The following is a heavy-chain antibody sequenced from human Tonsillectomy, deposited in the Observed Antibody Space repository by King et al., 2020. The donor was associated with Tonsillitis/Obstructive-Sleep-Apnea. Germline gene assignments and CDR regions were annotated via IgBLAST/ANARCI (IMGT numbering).Heavy chain of an antibody. D-gene: IGHD4/OR15-4a*01. CDR1: GFSLSNDRMG. J-gene: IGHJ5*02. Sequence: TLKESGPVLVKPTETLTLTCTVSGFSLSNDRMGVGWIRQRPGKALEWLAHIFSNDEKSYTTSLKSRLTISKDTSKSQVALTMTSMDPVDTATYYCARIYGADTLYGFDHWGQGSLVTVSS. V-gene: IGHV2-26*01. CDR2: IFSNDEK. CDR3: ARIYGADTLYGFDH.